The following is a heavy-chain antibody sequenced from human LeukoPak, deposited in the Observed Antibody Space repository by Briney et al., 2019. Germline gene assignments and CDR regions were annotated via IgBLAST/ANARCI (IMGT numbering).Heavy chain of an antibody. V-gene: IGHV5-51*01. Sequence: GESLKISCKGSGYSFTTNWIGRVRQMPGKGLEWMGIIYPSDSDIRYNPPFQGQVTISADKSISTASLQWRSLKASDTAIYYCARLSPGVGATAEYWGQGTLVTVSS. CDR3: ARLSPGVGATAEY. CDR2: IYPSDSDI. D-gene: IGHD1-26*01. J-gene: IGHJ4*02. CDR1: GYSFTTNW.